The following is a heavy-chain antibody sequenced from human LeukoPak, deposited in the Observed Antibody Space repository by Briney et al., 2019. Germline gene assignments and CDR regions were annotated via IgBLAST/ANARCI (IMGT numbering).Heavy chain of an antibody. CDR2: IVGSGSGS. J-gene: IGHJ4*02. CDR1: GFTFSAYA. Sequence: GGSLRLSCAASGFTFSAYAMSWVRQAPGKGLEWVSGIVGSGSGSHYADSVKGRFTISRDNSKNTLSLQMNSLRAEDTAVYYCAKGGVTSPGFDYWGQGTLVTVST. D-gene: IGHD5-18*01. CDR3: AKGGVTSPGFDY. V-gene: IGHV3-23*01.